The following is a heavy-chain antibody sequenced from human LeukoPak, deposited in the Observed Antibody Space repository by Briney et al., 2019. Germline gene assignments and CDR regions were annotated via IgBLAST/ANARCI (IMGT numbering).Heavy chain of an antibody. J-gene: IGHJ4*02. Sequence: SETLSLTCTVSGGSISSYYWSWIRQPPGKGLEWIGYIYYSGSTNYNPSLKSRVTISVDTSKNQFSLKLSSVTAADTAVYYCARGTGRIAAAEFDYWGQGTLVTVSS. CDR3: ARGTGRIAAAEFDY. CDR1: GGSISSYY. CDR2: IYYSGST. D-gene: IGHD6-13*01. V-gene: IGHV4-59*01.